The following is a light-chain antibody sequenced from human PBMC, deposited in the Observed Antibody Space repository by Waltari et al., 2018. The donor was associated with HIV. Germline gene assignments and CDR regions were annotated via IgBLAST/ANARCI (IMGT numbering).Light chain of an antibody. CDR3: QQRSNWPPIT. Sequence: EVVLTQSPATLSLSPGETATLSCTASQNVGRFLAWYQKKPGQAPRRLIHDASNRAPGVPARFSALAAGTDFTLTISSLEPEDFAVYYCQQRSNWPPITFGQGTRLEIK. V-gene: IGKV3-11*01. CDR2: DAS. J-gene: IGKJ5*01. CDR1: QNVGRF.